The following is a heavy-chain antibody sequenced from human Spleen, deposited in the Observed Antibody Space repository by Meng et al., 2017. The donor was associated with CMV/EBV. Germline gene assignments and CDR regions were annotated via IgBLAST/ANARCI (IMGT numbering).Heavy chain of an antibody. CDR1: GGSFSGYY. J-gene: IGHJ4*02. V-gene: IGHV4-34*01. Sequence: QLHLQQWGADLLNPWWTLSLTCAGYGGSFSGYYWSWTRQPPGKGLEWIGEINHSGSTNYNPSLKSRVTISVDTSKNQFSLKLSSVTAADTAVYYCARGRGGYYYGSGSYYNDYWGQGTLVTVSS. D-gene: IGHD3-10*01. CDR3: ARGRGGYYYGSGSYYNDY. CDR2: INHSGST.